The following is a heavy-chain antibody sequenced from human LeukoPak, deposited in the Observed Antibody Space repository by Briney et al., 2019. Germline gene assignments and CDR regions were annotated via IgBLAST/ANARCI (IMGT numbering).Heavy chain of an antibody. D-gene: IGHD3-10*01. CDR2: IKSKTDGGTT. CDR3: TTVGYGSGSSSFGDYFDY. Sequence: GGSLRLSCAASGFTFSNARMSWVRQAPGKGLDYIGRIKSKTDGGTTDYAAPVKGRFTISRDDSKNTLYLQMNSLKSGDTAVYYCTTVGYGSGSSSFGDYFDYWGQGTLVTVSS. J-gene: IGHJ4*02. CDR1: GFTFSNAR. V-gene: IGHV3-15*01.